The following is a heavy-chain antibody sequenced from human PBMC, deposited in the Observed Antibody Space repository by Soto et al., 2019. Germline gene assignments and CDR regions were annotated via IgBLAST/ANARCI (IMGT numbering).Heavy chain of an antibody. CDR2: ISWNRGSI. D-gene: IGHD3-3*01. J-gene: IGHJ4*02. CDR1: GFTFDDYA. Sequence: EVQLVESGGGLVQPGRSLRLSCAASGFTFDDYAMHWVRQAPGKGLEWVSGISWNRGSIGYADSVKGRFTISRDNAKNSLYLQMNSLRAEDTALYYCAKDGARFLEWLLYIDYWGQGTLVTVSS. CDR3: AKDGARFLEWLLYIDY. V-gene: IGHV3-9*01.